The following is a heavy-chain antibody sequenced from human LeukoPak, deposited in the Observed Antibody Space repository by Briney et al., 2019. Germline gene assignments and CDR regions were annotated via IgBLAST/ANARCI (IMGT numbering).Heavy chain of an antibody. CDR1: GYTFTSYG. CDR2: INPSGGGT. V-gene: IGHV1-46*01. CDR3: ARGTRVAIVPAATPTFDY. Sequence: ASVKVSCKASGYTFTSYGISWVRQAPGQGLEWMGIINPSGGGTSYAQKFQGRVTKTRDTSTSTVYMELNSLRSEDTAVYYCARGTRVAIVPAATPTFDYWGQGTLVTVSS. D-gene: IGHD2-2*01. J-gene: IGHJ4*02.